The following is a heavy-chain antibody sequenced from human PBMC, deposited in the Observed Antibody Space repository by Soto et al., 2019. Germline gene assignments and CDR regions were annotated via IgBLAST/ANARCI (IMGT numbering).Heavy chain of an antibody. D-gene: IGHD2-15*01. CDR2: MSPFSGDS. J-gene: IGHJ3*02. CDR1: GYTFTSHH. V-gene: IGHV1-8*01. CDR3: ARGLCTGGTCYGLTSDI. Sequence: QVQLVQSGAEVKKPGASVKVSCKASGYTFTSHHIIWVRQTTKHGLEWMGWMSPFSGDSGSAQKFQGRLTMTRDSPTSTAYMDLSSLTPEASAVYFCARGLCTGGTCYGLTSDIWGQGTRVTVS.